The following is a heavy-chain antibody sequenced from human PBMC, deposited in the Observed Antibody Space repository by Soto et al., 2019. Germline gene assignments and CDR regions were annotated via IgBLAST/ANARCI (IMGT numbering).Heavy chain of an antibody. Sequence: PSETLSLTCAVYGGSFSGYYWSWIRQPPGKGLEWIGEINHSGSTNYNPSLKSRVTISVDTSKNQFSLKLSSVTAADTAVYYCARDLMYYDSSGYYLWGQGTLVTVSS. CDR2: INHSGST. CDR3: ARDLMYYDSSGYYL. D-gene: IGHD3-22*01. CDR1: GGSFSGYY. J-gene: IGHJ4*02. V-gene: IGHV4-34*01.